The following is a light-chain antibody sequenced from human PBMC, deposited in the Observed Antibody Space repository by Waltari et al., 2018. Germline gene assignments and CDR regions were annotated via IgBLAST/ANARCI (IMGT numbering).Light chain of an antibody. CDR3: QQYGSSPWT. CDR2: GAS. CDR1: QSVSSSY. V-gene: IGKV3-20*01. Sequence: CSASQSVSSSYLAWYQHKPGHAPRVLIHGASNRATGIPDRFSGSGSGTDFTLTISRLEPEDFAVYYCQQYGSSPWTFGQGTKVEIK. J-gene: IGKJ1*01.